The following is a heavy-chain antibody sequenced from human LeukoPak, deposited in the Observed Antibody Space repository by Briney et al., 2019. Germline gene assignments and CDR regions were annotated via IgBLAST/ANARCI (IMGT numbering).Heavy chain of an antibody. V-gene: IGHV4-59*01. J-gene: IGHJ5*02. CDR1: GGSISSDY. CDR2: IYYSEIT. D-gene: IGHD5-12*01. Sequence: SETLSLTCTVSGGSISSDYWSWIRQPPGKGLEWIGYIYYSEITNYNPSLKSRVTISIDTSKNQFSLKMNSVTAADTAVYYCARDSGYDSGIEAWGQGTLLTVSS. CDR3: ARDSGYDSGIEA.